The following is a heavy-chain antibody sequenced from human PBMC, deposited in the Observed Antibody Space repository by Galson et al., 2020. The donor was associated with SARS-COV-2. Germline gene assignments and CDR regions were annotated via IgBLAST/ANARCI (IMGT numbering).Heavy chain of an antibody. D-gene: IGHD3-22*01. Sequence: GEALKISCAASGFSFSDYAMSWVRQAPGKGLEWVSGISGSGSEIYYEDSAKGRFVISRDNSKNTLFLQMNSLRAEDTAGYFCAKRDFSESSGYAPLFDSWGQGTLVSVSS. V-gene: IGHV3-23*01. CDR2: ISGSGSEI. CDR3: AKRDFSESSGYAPLFDS. J-gene: IGHJ4*02. CDR1: GFSFSDYA.